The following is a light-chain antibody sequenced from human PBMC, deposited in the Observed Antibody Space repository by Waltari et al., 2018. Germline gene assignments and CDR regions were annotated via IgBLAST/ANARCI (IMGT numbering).Light chain of an antibody. Sequence: QSALPQPRSVSGSPGQSVTISCTGTSSDVGGYNYVSWYQQHPGKAPKLMIYDVSKRPSGAPERFSGSKAGDTASLTSSGLQAEDEADYYCCSYAGSYTHVVFGGGTKLTVL. V-gene: IGLV2-11*01. CDR1: SSDVGGYNY. J-gene: IGLJ2*01. CDR2: DVS. CDR3: CSYAGSYTHVV.